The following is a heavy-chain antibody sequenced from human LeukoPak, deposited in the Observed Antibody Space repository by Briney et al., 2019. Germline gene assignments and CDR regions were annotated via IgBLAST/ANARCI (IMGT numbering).Heavy chain of an antibody. D-gene: IGHD4-11*01. CDR3: ARSHLRALTRQMDV. Sequence: SVKVSCKASGGTFSSYTISWVRQAPGQGLEWMGRIIPILGIANYAQKFQGRVTITADKSTSTAYMELRSLRSEDTAVYYCARSHLRALTRQMDVWGKGTTVTVSS. CDR1: GGTFSSYT. V-gene: IGHV1-69*02. J-gene: IGHJ6*04. CDR2: IIPILGIA.